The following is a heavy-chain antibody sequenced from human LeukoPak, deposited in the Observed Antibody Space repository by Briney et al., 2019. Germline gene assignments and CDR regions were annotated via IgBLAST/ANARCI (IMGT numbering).Heavy chain of an antibody. CDR2: ISGSGGST. CDR1: GFTFTTYS. D-gene: IGHD3-10*01. V-gene: IGHV3-23*01. CDR3: ARIRQGSWPY. Sequence: GGSLRLSCAASGFTFTTYSMNWVRQSPGKGLEWVSAISGSGGSTYYADSVKGRFTISRDNSKNTLYLQMNSLRAEDTAVYYCARIRQGSWPYWGQGTLVTVSS. J-gene: IGHJ4*02.